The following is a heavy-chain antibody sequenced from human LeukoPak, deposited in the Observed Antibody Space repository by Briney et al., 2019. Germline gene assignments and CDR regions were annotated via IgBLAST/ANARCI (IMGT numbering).Heavy chain of an antibody. J-gene: IGHJ5*02. CDR3: ARDLRNWFDP. CDR1: GGSVSSGSYY. D-gene: IGHD3-10*01. CDR2: IYYSGST. V-gene: IGHV4-61*01. Sequence: SETLSLTCTVSGGSVSSGSYYWSWIRQPPGKGLEWIGYIYYSGSTNYNPSLKSRVTISVDTSKNQFSLKLSSVTAADTAVYYCARDLRNWFDPWGQGTLVTVSS.